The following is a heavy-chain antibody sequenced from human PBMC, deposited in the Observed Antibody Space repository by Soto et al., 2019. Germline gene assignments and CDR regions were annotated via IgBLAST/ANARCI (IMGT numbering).Heavy chain of an antibody. Sequence: GGSLRLSCAASGLTFSSYSMNWVRKDPGKGLEWVSPISSSSSYIYYADSVKGRFTISRDNAKNSLYLQMNSLRAEDTAVYYCARGITMVRGVHNWFDPWGQGTLVTVSS. D-gene: IGHD3-10*01. CDR2: ISSSSSYI. CDR3: ARGITMVRGVHNWFDP. V-gene: IGHV3-21*01. CDR1: GLTFSSYS. J-gene: IGHJ5*02.